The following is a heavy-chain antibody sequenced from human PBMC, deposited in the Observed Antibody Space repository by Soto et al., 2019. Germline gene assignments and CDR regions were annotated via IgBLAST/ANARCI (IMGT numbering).Heavy chain of an antibody. V-gene: IGHV3-23*01. D-gene: IGHD2-8*01. Sequence: GGSLRLSCAASGFTFSSYAMSWVRQAPGKGLEWVSAISGSGGSTYYADSVKGRFTISRDNSKNKLYLQMNSLRAEDTAVYYCARFRLDYDCTNGVCYPPYYYGMDVWGQGTTVTVSS. CDR3: ARFRLDYDCTNGVCYPPYYYGMDV. J-gene: IGHJ6*02. CDR2: ISGSGGST. CDR1: GFTFSSYA.